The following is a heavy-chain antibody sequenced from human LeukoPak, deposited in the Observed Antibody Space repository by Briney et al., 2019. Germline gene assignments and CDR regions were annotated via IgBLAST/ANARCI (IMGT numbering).Heavy chain of an antibody. V-gene: IGHV1-2*02. CDR3: ARDFGGYYGAFDI. CDR2: INPNSGGT. J-gene: IGHJ3*02. CDR1: GYTFTGYY. D-gene: IGHD1-26*01. Sequence: GASVKVSFKASGYTFTGYYMHWVRQAPGQGLEWMGWINPNSGGTNYAQKFQGRVTMTRDTSISTAYMELSRLRSDDTAVYYCARDFGGYYGAFDIWGQGTMVTVSS.